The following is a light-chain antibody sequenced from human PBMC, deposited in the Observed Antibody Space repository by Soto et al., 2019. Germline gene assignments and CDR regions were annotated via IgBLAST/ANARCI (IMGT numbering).Light chain of an antibody. Sequence: DIQLTQSPSSLSASVGDRDTITWRASQSISSWLAWYQQKRGKAPKFLIYKTSNLESGVPSRFSGSGSGTEFTLTISSLQPDDFATYYCQYYNNYCWTFGQGTKVEIK. J-gene: IGKJ1*01. V-gene: IGKV1-5*03. CDR1: QSISSW. CDR2: KTS. CDR3: QYYNNYCWT.